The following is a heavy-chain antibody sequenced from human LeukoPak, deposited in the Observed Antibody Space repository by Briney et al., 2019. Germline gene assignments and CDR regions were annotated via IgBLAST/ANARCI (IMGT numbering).Heavy chain of an antibody. V-gene: IGHV1-2*02. Sequence: ASVKVSCKASGYTFTSYYMHWVRQAPGQGLEWMGWINPNSGGTNYAQKFQGRVTMTRDTSISTAYMELSRLRSDDTAVYYCARDLGWELYYFDYWGQGTLVTVSS. CDR1: GYTFTSYY. CDR2: INPNSGGT. D-gene: IGHD1-26*01. CDR3: ARDLGWELYYFDY. J-gene: IGHJ4*02.